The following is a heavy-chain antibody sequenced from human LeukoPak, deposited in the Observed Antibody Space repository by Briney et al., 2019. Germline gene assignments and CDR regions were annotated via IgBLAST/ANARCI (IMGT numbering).Heavy chain of an antibody. J-gene: IGHJ3*02. CDR3: ARASRTGSGWDAFDI. V-gene: IGHV4-59*08. Sequence: SETLSLTCTVSGGSISNYYWSWIRQPPGKGLEWIGYIYYSGSTNYNPSLTGRVTISVDTSKNQFSLNLSSVTAADTAMYYCARASRTGSGWDAFDIWGQGTMVTVSS. D-gene: IGHD3-22*01. CDR2: IYYSGST. CDR1: GGSISNYY.